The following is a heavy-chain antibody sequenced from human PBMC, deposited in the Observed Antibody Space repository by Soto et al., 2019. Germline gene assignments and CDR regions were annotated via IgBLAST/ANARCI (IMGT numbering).Heavy chain of an antibody. J-gene: IGHJ4*02. CDR3: ARDKITGLFDY. D-gene: IGHD2-8*02. V-gene: IGHV4-34*01. CDR1: GGSFSGYY. Sequence: QVQLQQWGAGLLKPSETLSLTCAVYGGSFSGYYWTWIRQPPGTGLEWIGEINHSGSTNYNPSLKSRVTISGDTSKNQFALKLTSVTAADTAVYDCARDKITGLFDYWGQGTLVTVSS. CDR2: INHSGST.